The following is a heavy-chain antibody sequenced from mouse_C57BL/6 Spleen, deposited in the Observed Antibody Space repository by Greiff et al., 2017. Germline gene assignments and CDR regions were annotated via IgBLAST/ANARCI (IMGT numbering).Heavy chain of an antibody. V-gene: IGHV8-12*01. CDR3: ARSSSYYYGSNYWYFEV. CDR1: GFSLSTSGMG. J-gene: IGHJ1*03. D-gene: IGHD1-1*01. Sequence: QVTLKVSGPGILQSSQTLSLTCSFSGFSLSTSGMGVSWIRQPSGKGLEWLAHIYWDDDKRYNPSLKSRLTISKDTSRNQVFLKITSVDTADTATYYCARSSSYYYGSNYWYFEVWGTGTTVTVSS. CDR2: IYWDDDK.